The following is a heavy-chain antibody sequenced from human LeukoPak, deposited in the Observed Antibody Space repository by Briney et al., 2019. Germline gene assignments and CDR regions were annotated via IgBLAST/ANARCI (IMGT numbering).Heavy chain of an antibody. CDR1: GYTFTSYG. Sequence: ASVKVSCKASGYTFTSYGISWVRQAPGQGLEWMEWISAYNGNTNYAQKLQGRVTMTTDTSTSTAYMELRSLRSDDTAVYYCARDIGFDYVWGSYRQLTGFDYWGQGTLVTVSS. CDR3: ARDIGFDYVWGSYRQLTGFDY. J-gene: IGHJ4*02. D-gene: IGHD3-16*02. V-gene: IGHV1-18*01. CDR2: ISAYNGNT.